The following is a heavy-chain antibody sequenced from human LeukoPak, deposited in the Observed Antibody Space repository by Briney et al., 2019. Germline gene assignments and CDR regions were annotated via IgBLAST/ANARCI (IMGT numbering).Heavy chain of an antibody. J-gene: IGHJ4*02. D-gene: IGHD3-16*01. Sequence: SETLSLTCTVSGGSISSYYWSWIRQPPGKGLEWIGYIYYSGGTNYNPSLKSRVTISVDTSKNQFSLKLSSVTAADTAVYCCARGRGGTDFDYWGQGTLVTVSS. CDR1: GGSISSYY. V-gene: IGHV4-59*01. CDR2: IYYSGGT. CDR3: ARGRGGTDFDY.